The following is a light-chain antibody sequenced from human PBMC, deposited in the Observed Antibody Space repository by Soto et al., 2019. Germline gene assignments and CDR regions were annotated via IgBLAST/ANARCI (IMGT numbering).Light chain of an antibody. CDR3: LQYDDYPWT. Sequence: DIQMTQSPSSLSASVGDSVTIPRRPSQGIKNNLGWFHQKPGKAPKPLIFATSTLQSGVPSRYSGSVSETEFTLTITSLQPEDFATYYCLQYDDYPWTFGQGTKV. CDR1: QGIKNN. V-gene: IGKV1-17*01. CDR2: ATS. J-gene: IGKJ1*01.